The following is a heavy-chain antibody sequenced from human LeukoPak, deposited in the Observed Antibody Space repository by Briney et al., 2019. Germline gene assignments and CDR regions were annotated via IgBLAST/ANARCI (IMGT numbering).Heavy chain of an antibody. CDR2: ISSSGSIR. CDR3: ARGSIVAAIETDVAFDI. V-gene: IGHV3-11*04. D-gene: IGHD2-2*02. J-gene: IGHJ3*02. CDR1: GFTFSDYD. Sequence: GGSLRLSCAASGFTFSDYDMSWIRQAPGKGLEWVSYISSSGSIRHYADSVKGRFTISRDNAKNSLYLQMNSLRGEDTAVYYCARGSIVAAIETDVAFDIWGQGTMVTVSS.